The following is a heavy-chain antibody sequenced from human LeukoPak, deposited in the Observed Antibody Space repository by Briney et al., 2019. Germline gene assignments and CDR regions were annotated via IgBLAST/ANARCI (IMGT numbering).Heavy chain of an antibody. J-gene: IGHJ4*02. Sequence: PGGSLRLSCAASGFTFSNTWMNWVRQAPGKGLEWVSFISSTSSYIYYADSAKGRFTISRNNAKNSLYLQMNSLRAEDTAVYYCAREGDSSGFYFDCWGQGTLVTVSS. CDR3: AREGDSSGFYFDC. D-gene: IGHD3-22*01. CDR1: GFTFSNTW. CDR2: ISSTSSYI. V-gene: IGHV3-21*01.